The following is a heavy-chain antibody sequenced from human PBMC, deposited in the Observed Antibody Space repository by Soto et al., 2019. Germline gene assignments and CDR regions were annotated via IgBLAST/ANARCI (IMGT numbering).Heavy chain of an antibody. V-gene: IGHV3-30-3*01. CDR1: GFTFSSYA. CDR3: ARTFAAYGGNFDY. Sequence: QVQLVESGGGVVQPGRSLRLSCAASGFTFSSYAMHWVRQAPGKGLEWVAVISYDGSNKYYADSVKGRFTISRDNSKNTLYLQMNSLRAEDTAVYYCARTFAAYGGNFDYWGQGTLVTVSS. CDR2: ISYDGSNK. J-gene: IGHJ4*02. D-gene: IGHD4-17*01.